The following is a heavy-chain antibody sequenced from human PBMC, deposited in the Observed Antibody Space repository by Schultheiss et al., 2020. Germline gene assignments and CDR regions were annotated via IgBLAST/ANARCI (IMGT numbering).Heavy chain of an antibody. D-gene: IGHD2-21*01. CDR1: GGSISSSSYY. J-gene: IGHJ4*02. V-gene: IGHV4-39*07. CDR3: ARGINSDYFDY. CDR2: IYYSGST. Sequence: SETLSLTCTVSGGSISSSSYYWGWIRQPPGKGLEWIGYIYYSGSTYYNPSLKSRVTISVDTSKNQFSLKLSSVTAADTAVYYCARGINSDYFDYWGQGTLVNVSS.